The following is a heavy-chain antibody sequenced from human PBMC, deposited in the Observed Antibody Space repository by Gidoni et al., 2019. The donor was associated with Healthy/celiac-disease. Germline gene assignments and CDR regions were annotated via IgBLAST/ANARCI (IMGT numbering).Heavy chain of an antibody. J-gene: IGHJ4*02. CDR2: ILYDGSNK. Sequence: QVQLVESGEGVVQPGRSLRLSCAASGFRFRSYGMHWVRQAPGKGLEGVAVILYDGSNKYYADSVKGRFTISIDNSKNTLYLQMNSLRAEDTAVYYCARGAVDTAMGTSFDYWGQGTLVTVSS. D-gene: IGHD5-18*01. CDR3: ARGAVDTAMGTSFDY. V-gene: IGHV3-33*01. CDR1: GFRFRSYG.